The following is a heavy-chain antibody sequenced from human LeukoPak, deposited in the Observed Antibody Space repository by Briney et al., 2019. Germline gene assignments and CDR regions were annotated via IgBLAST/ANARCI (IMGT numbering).Heavy chain of an antibody. D-gene: IGHD3-9*01. CDR2: IRYDGSNK. V-gene: IGHV3-30*02. Sequence: GGSLRLSCAASGFTFSSYCMHWVRQAPGKGLEWVAFIRYDGSNKYYADSVKGRFTISRDNSKNTLYLQMNSLRAGDTAVYYCANPTRLDWLSTSDYWGQGTLVTVSS. J-gene: IGHJ4*02. CDR1: GFTFSSYC. CDR3: ANPTRLDWLSTSDY.